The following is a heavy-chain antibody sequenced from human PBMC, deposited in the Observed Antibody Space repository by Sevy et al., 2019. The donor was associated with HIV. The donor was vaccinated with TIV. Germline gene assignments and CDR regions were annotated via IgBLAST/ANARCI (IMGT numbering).Heavy chain of an antibody. Sequence: GGSLRLSCAASGFTFSSHWMSWVRQAPGKGLEWVANIRQDGSDKYYVDSVKGRFIISRDNAKNSLSLQMNSLRVEDTAVYYCARDTGGIGIDVWGHGTTVTVSS. V-gene: IGHV3-7*01. D-gene: IGHD6-13*01. J-gene: IGHJ6*02. CDR2: IRQDGSDK. CDR1: GFTFSSHW. CDR3: ARDTGGIGIDV.